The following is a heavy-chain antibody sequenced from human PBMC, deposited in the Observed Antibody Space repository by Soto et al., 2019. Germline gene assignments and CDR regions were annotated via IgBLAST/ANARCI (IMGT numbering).Heavy chain of an antibody. V-gene: IGHV3-21*01. CDR3: ARVYYDFWRAPLDV. Sequence: GSLRLSCAASGFTFSGYSMNWVRQAPGKGLEWVSSISSSSSYIYYADSVKGRFTISRDNAKNSLYLQMNSLRAEDTAVYYCARVYYDFWRAPLDVWGQGTTVTVSS. CDR2: ISSSSSYI. J-gene: IGHJ6*02. D-gene: IGHD3-3*01. CDR1: GFTFSGYS.